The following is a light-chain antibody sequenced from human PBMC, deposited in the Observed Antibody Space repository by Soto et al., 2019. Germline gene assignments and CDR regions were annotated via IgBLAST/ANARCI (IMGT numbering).Light chain of an antibody. CDR1: SSDVGGYNY. CDR2: DVS. CDR3: SSYTSSSPYV. J-gene: IGLJ1*01. V-gene: IGLV2-14*01. Sequence: QSVLTQPDSVSGSTGQSVAICCTGTSSDVGGYNYVSWYQQHPGKAPKLMIYDVSNRPSGVSNRFSGSKSGNTASLTISGLQAEDEADYYCSSYTSSSPYVFGTGTKVTVL.